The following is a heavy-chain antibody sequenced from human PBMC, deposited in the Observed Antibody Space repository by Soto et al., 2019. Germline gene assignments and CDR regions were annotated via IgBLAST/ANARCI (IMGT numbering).Heavy chain of an antibody. D-gene: IGHD2-2*01. CDR2: ISGSGGST. J-gene: IGHJ4*02. CDR3: AHRSGVVPAATTFDY. CDR1: GFTFSSYA. Sequence: EVQLVESGGGLVKPGGSLRLSCAASGFTFSSYAMSWVRQAPGKGLEWVSAISGSGGSTYYADSVKGRFTISRDNSKNTLYLQMNSLRAEDTAVYYCAHRSGVVPAATTFDYWGQGTLVTVSS. V-gene: IGHV3-23*04.